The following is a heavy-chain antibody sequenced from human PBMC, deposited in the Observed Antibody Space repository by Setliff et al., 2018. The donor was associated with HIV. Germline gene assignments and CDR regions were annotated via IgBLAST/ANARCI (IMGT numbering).Heavy chain of an antibody. V-gene: IGHV4-38-2*02. Sequence: SETLSFTCAVSGYSISSGYYWGWIRQPPGKGLAWIGSIYHSGSTYYNPSLKSRVTISLDTSKNQFSLKLSSVTAADTAVYYCARDIQAAGTGWFDPWGQGTLVTVSS. CDR2: IYHSGST. D-gene: IGHD6-13*01. CDR3: ARDIQAAGTGWFDP. J-gene: IGHJ5*02. CDR1: GYSISSGYY.